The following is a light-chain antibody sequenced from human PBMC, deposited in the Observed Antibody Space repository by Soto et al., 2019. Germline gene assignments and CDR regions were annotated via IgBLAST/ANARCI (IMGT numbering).Light chain of an antibody. CDR2: VAS. V-gene: IGKV3-15*01. CDR3: QQSNGWPLP. Sequence: EIVMTQSPATLSVSPGERATLSCRSSKSVSSNLAWYQQKPGQTPKLLIYVASTRATGIPARFSGSGSGTEFTLTISSLQSEDFAVYYCQQSNGWPLPFGGGTKVEFK. J-gene: IGKJ4*01. CDR1: KSVSSN.